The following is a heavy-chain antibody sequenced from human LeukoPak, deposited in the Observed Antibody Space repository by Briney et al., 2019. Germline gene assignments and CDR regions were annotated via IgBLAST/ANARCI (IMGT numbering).Heavy chain of an antibody. CDR1: KFTFSTYW. J-gene: IGHJ5*02. CDR3: ARDPYSGSRVGSYTWFDP. V-gene: IGHV3-7*01. CDR2: IKQDGSEK. Sequence: PGGSLRLSCAASKFTFSTYWMSWVRQAPGKGLEWVANIKQDGSEKYYVDSVKGRFTISRDNAKNSLYLQMNSLRAEDTAVYYCARDPYSGSRVGSYTWFDPWGQGTLVTVSS. D-gene: IGHD1-26*01.